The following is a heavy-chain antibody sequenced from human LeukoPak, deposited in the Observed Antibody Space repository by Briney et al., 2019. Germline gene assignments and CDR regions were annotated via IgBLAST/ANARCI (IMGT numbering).Heavy chain of an antibody. CDR2: ISWNSGSL. V-gene: IGHV3-9*01. D-gene: IGHD3-10*01. J-gene: IGHJ4*02. CDR1: GFTLDDYA. Sequence: GGSLRLSCAASGFTLDDYAMHWVRQAPGKGLERVSGISWNSGSLGYADSVKGRFTISRDNAKNSLYLQMNSLRAEDTALYYCAEDFSYGSGSYPFDYWGQGTLVTVSS. CDR3: AEDFSYGSGSYPFDY.